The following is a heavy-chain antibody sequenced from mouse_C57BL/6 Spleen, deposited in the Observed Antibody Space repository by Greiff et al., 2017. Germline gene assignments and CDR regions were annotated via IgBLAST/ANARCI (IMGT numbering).Heavy chain of an antibody. CDR2: ISYDGSN. CDR1: GYSITSGYY. J-gene: IGHJ3*01. Sequence: EVKLQESGPGLVKPSQSLSLTCSVTGYSITSGYYWNWIRQFPGNKLEWMGYISYDGSNNYNPSLKNRISITRDTSKNQFFLKLNSVTTEDTATYYCARVGAYGGQGTLVTVSA. V-gene: IGHV3-6*01. CDR3: ARVGAY.